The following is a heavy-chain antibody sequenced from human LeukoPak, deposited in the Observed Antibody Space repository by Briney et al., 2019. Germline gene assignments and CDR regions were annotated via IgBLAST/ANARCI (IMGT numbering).Heavy chain of an antibody. J-gene: IGHJ4*02. Sequence: PSETLSLTCAVYGGSFSGYHWSWIRQPPGKGLEWIGEINDSGSTNYNPSLKSRVTMSLETSKNQFSLKLSSVTAADTAVYYCARDREWVVFWGYEEELFDYWGQGTLVTVSS. D-gene: IGHD6-19*01. CDR1: GGSFSGYH. CDR3: ARDREWVVFWGYEEELFDY. CDR2: INDSGST. V-gene: IGHV4-34*01.